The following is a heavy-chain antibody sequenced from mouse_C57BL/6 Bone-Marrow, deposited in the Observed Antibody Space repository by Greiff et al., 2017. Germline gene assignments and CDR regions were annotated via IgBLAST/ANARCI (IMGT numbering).Heavy chain of an antibody. CDR2: IYPGGGYT. V-gene: IGHV1-63*01. D-gene: IGHD2-2*01. CDR3: ALTMVTSWFAY. Sequence: VKLQESGAELVRPGTSVKMSCKASGYTFTNYWIGWAKQRPGHGLEWIGDIYPGGGYTNYNEKFKGKATLTADKSSSTAYMQFSSLTSEDSAIYYCALTMVTSWFAYWGQGTLVTVSA. CDR1: GYTFTNYW. J-gene: IGHJ3*01.